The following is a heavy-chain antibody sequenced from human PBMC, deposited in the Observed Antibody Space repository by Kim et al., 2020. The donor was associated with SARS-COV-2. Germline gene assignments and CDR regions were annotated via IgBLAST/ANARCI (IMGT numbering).Heavy chain of an antibody. V-gene: IGHV3-48*03. CDR2: GRTI. J-gene: IGHJ4*02. D-gene: IGHD3-9*01. CDR3: ARAISGSY. Sequence: GRTIYYADTVKGRFTISRDNAKNSLYLQMNSLRAEDTAVYYCARAISGSYWGQGTLVTVSS.